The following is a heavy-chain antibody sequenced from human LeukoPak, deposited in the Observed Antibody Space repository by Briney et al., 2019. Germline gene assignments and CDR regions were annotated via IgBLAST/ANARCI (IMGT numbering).Heavy chain of an antibody. CDR3: ARVAQRDRGYYYYGMDV. CDR1: GGSISSGDYY. V-gene: IGHV4-39*07. J-gene: IGHJ6*02. CDR2: INHSGST. Sequence: PSETLSLTCTVSGGSISSGDYYWSWIRQPPGKGLEWIGEINHSGSTNYNPSLKSRVTISVDTSKNQFSLKLSSVTAADTAVYYCARVAQRDRGYYYYGMDVWGQGTTVTVSS. D-gene: IGHD6-25*01.